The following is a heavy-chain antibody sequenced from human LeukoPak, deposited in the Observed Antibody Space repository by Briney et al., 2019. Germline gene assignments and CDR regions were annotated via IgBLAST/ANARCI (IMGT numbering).Heavy chain of an antibody. D-gene: IGHD1-26*01. Sequence: PGGSLRLSCAASGFIFSNYAMSWVRQAPGKGLEWVSSISSSSSYIYYADSVKGRFTISRDNAKNSLYLQMNSLRAEDTAVYYCARDEGSIWGQGTLVTVSS. CDR3: ARDEGSI. J-gene: IGHJ4*02. CDR1: GFIFSNYA. CDR2: ISSSSSYI. V-gene: IGHV3-21*01.